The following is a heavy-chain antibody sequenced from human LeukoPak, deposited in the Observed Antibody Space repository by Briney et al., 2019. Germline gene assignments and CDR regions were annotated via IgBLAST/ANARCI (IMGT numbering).Heavy chain of an antibody. Sequence: GASVKVSCKASGYTFSSYNIAWVRQAPGQGLEWMGWINTYNDETNYAQKLQGRVSMTADTSTSTAYMDLRSLTSDDTAVYYCARDRCSSTSCYLLAPLGSYPDAFDIWGQGTMVIVSS. CDR3: ARDRCSSTSCYLLAPLGSYPDAFDI. CDR2: INTYNDET. V-gene: IGHV1-18*01. D-gene: IGHD2-2*01. CDR1: GYTFSSYN. J-gene: IGHJ3*02.